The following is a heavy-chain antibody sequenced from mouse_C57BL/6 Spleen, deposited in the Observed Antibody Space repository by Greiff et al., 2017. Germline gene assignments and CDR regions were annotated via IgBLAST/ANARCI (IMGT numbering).Heavy chain of an antibody. V-gene: IGHV1-72*01. Sequence: QVQLQQPGAELVKPGASVKLSCKASGYTFTSYWMHWVKQRPGRGLEWIGRIDTNSGGTKYNEKFKSKATLTVDKPSSTAYMPLSSLTSEDSAFYYCAVSLRRGFAYWGQGTLVTVSA. D-gene: IGHD6-2*01. CDR1: GYTFTSYW. J-gene: IGHJ3*01. CDR2: IDTNSGGT. CDR3: AVSLRRGFAY.